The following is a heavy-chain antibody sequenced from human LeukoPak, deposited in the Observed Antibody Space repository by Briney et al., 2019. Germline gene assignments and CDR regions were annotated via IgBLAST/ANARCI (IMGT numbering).Heavy chain of an antibody. Sequence: GGSLRLSCAASGFTFSSYWMSWVRQAPGKGLEWVANIKQDGSEEYYVDSVKGRFTISRDNAKNSLYLQMNSLRAEDTAVYYCARGTYYDYVWGSYRYDYWGQGTLVTVSS. V-gene: IGHV3-7*01. CDR1: GFTFSSYW. D-gene: IGHD3-16*02. J-gene: IGHJ4*02. CDR2: IKQDGSEE. CDR3: ARGTYYDYVWGSYRYDY.